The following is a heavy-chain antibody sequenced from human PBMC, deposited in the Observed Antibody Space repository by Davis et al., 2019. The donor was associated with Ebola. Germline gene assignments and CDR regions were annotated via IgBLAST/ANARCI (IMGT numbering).Heavy chain of an antibody. D-gene: IGHD6-19*01. CDR1: GFTVSSNY. CDR2: IYSGGST. J-gene: IGHJ4*02. CDR3: AKDRGQWLVGFFDY. Sequence: GESLKISCAASGFTVSSNYMSWVRQAPGKGLEWVSVIYSGGSTYYADSVKGRFTISRDNSKNTLYLQMNSLRAEDTAVYYCAKDRGQWLVGFFDYWGQGTLVTVSS. V-gene: IGHV3-53*01.